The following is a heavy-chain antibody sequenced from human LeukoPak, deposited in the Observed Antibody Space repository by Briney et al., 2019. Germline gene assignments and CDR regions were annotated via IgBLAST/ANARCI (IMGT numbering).Heavy chain of an antibody. CDR3: ARDRRQQPCMDV. Sequence: ASVKVSCKASGGTFSSYAISWVRQAPGQGLEWMGGIIPIFGTANYAQKFQGRVTITADESTSTVYMELSSLRSEDTAVYYCARDRRQQPCMDVWGQGTTVTVSS. CDR2: IIPIFGTA. J-gene: IGHJ6*02. D-gene: IGHD6-13*01. CDR1: GGTFSSYA. V-gene: IGHV1-69*13.